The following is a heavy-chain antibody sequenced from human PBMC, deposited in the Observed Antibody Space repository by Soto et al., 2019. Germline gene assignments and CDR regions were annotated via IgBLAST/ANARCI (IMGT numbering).Heavy chain of an antibody. J-gene: IGHJ6*02. CDR2: IKSDGSSS. Sequence: EVQLVESGGGLVQPGGSLRLSCEASGFTSSNYWMHWVRQAPGKGLVWVSRIKSDGSSSSYADSVKGRFTISRDNAKNTLDLQMHGLRAEDMAVYYCARSVRSGSFPYYYYAMDVWGQGTTVTVSS. V-gene: IGHV3-74*01. D-gene: IGHD3-10*01. CDR1: GFTSSNYW. CDR3: ARSVRSGSFPYYYYAMDV.